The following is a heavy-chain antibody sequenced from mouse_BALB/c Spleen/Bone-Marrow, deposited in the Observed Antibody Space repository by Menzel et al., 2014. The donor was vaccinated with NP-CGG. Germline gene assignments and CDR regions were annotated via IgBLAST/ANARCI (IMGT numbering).Heavy chain of an antibody. D-gene: IGHD2-3*01. Sequence: EVKLMESGGGLVQPKGSLKLSCAASGFTFNTYAMNWVRQAPGKGLGWVARIRSKSNNYATYYADSVKDRFTISRDDSQSMLYLQMNNLKTEDTAMYYCVRHDGYYAMDYWGQGTSVTVSS. J-gene: IGHJ4*01. CDR2: IRSKSNNYAT. V-gene: IGHV10-1*02. CDR1: GFTFNTYA. CDR3: VRHDGYYAMDY.